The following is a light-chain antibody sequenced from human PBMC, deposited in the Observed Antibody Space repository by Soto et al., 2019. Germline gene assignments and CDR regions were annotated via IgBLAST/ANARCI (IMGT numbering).Light chain of an antibody. Sequence: DLQMTQSPSTLSASVGDRVTITCRASQSISSWLAWYQHKPGKAPKVLIYKASSLESGVPSRFSGSGSGTEFTLTISSLQPDDFATYYCQQYDSYSWTFGQGTKVELK. V-gene: IGKV1-5*03. CDR3: QQYDSYSWT. CDR2: KAS. CDR1: QSISSW. J-gene: IGKJ1*01.